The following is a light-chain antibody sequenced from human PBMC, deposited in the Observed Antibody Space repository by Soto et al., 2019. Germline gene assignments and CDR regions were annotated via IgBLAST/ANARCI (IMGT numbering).Light chain of an antibody. CDR2: DVS. J-gene: IGLJ3*02. CDR3: SSYTSISTLV. V-gene: IGLV2-14*03. CDR1: SSDIGGYEY. Sequence: QSALTQPASVSGSPGQSITISCAGTSSDIGGYEYVSWYQHHPGKAPKLMIYDVSNRPSGVSNRFSGSKSGNTASLTISGLQADDEADYYCSSYTSISTLVFGGGTKLTVL.